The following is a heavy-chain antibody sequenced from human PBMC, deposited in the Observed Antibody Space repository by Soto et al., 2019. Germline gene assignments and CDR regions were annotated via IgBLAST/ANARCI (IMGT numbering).Heavy chain of an antibody. J-gene: IGHJ6*02. D-gene: IGHD6-13*01. V-gene: IGHV3-23*01. CDR2: ISGSGGST. CDR3: AKDLRGYSSRLSFGMYV. Sequence: GGSLRLSCAASGFTFSSYAMSWVRQAPGKGLEWVSAISGSGGSTYYADSVKGRFTISRDNSKNTLYLQMNSLRAEDTAVYYCAKDLRGYSSRLSFGMYVWSQGTTVTVSS. CDR1: GFTFSSYA.